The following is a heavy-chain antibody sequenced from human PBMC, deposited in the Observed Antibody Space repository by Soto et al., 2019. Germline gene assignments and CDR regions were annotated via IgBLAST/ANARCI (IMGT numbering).Heavy chain of an antibody. CDR2: IYYSGST. CDR3: ATFHGDYVSD. D-gene: IGHD4-17*01. Sequence: SETLSLTCTVSGGSISSTSYYWGWVRQPPGKGLEWIGSIYYSGSTYYNPSLKSRVTISVDTSKNQFSLKLSSVTAADTAVYYCATFHGDYVSDWGRGTLVTVSS. J-gene: IGHJ4*02. CDR1: GGSISSTSYY. V-gene: IGHV4-39*01.